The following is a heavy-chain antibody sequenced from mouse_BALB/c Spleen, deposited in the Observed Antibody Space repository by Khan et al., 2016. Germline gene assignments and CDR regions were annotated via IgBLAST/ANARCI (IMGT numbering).Heavy chain of an antibody. CDR3: ARGAS. CDR2: ILPGTDST. CDR1: GYTFSRYW. V-gene: IGHV1-9*01. J-gene: IGHJ3*01. Sequence: QVQLKQSGAELMKPGASVKISCKASGYTFSRYWIKWIKERPGHGLEWIGEILPGTDSTNYNDKFKGKAAFTAESSSSTAYIQLNSLTSEDSAVYYCARGASWGQGTLVTVSA.